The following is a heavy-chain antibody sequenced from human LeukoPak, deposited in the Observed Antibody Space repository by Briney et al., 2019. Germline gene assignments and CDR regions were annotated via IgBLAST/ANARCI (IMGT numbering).Heavy chain of an antibody. D-gene: IGHD3-10*01. Sequence: GGSLRLSCAASGFTFDDYGMSWVRHAPGKGLEWVSGINWNGGSTGYADSVKGRFTISRDNAKNSLYLQMNSLRAEDTALYFCARDGGSGSYYKSFDYWGQGTLVTVSP. J-gene: IGHJ4*02. CDR2: INWNGGST. V-gene: IGHV3-20*04. CDR1: GFTFDDYG. CDR3: ARDGGSGSYYKSFDY.